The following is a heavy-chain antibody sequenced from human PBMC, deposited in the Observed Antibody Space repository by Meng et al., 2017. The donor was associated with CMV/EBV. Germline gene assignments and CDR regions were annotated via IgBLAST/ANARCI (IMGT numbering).Heavy chain of an antibody. D-gene: IGHD2-21*01. J-gene: IGHJ6*02. CDR1: GFTFSSYE. CDR2: ISSSSSYI. Sequence: GESLKISCAASGFTFSSYEMNWVRQAPGKGLEWVSSISSSSSYIYYADSVKGRFTISRDNAKNSLYLQMNSLRAEDTAVYYCARSLVISQLYYYYYYGMDVWGQGTTVTVSS. V-gene: IGHV3-21*01. CDR3: ARSLVISQLYYYYYYGMDV.